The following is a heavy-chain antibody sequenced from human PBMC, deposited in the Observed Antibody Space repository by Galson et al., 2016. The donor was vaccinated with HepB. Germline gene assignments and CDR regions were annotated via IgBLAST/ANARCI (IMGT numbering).Heavy chain of an antibody. CDR2: ISGGSSYK. CDR3: ARTPGYSGTWYDAFDI. V-gene: IGHV3-21*01. Sequence: SLRLSCAASGSTFTRYTMNWVRQSPGKGLEWVSSISGGSSYKYYADSVKGRFTISRDNSKNSLYLQMNSLRAEDTAIYFCARTPGYSGTWYDAFDIWGPGTIVTVSS. CDR1: GSTFTRYT. J-gene: IGHJ3*02. D-gene: IGHD6-13*01.